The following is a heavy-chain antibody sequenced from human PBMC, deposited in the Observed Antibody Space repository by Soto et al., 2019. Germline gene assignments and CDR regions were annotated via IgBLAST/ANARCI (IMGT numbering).Heavy chain of an antibody. Sequence: QVQLVEAGGGVVQPGRSLRLSCAASGFTFSSSTMHWVRQAPGKGLEWVAVISYDGSNKYYADSVKGRFTISRDNFKNTLYLQVNSLRAEDTAVYYCAREYIGVLYYYGMDVWGQGTTVTVSS. CDR3: AREYIGVLYYYGMDV. V-gene: IGHV3-30-3*01. D-gene: IGHD2-8*01. J-gene: IGHJ6*02. CDR2: ISYDGSNK. CDR1: GFTFSSST.